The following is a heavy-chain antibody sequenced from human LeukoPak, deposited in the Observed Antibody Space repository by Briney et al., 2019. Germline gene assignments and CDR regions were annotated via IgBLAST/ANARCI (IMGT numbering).Heavy chain of an antibody. Sequence: VASVKVSCXASGYTFTSYYMHWVRQAPGQGLEWMAIINPSGGSTSYAQKFQGRVTMTRDTSTSTVYMELSSLRSEDTAVYYCARDGDYETPYYYYYMDVWGKGTTVTVSS. D-gene: IGHD4-17*01. CDR3: ARDGDYETPYYYYYMDV. CDR1: GYTFTSYY. V-gene: IGHV1-46*01. CDR2: INPSGGST. J-gene: IGHJ6*03.